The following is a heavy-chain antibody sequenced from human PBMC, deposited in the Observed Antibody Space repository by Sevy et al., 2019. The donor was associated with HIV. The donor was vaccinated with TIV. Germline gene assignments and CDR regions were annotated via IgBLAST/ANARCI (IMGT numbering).Heavy chain of an antibody. Sequence: GGSLRLSCSASGFTFSSYWMHWVRQAPGKGLVWVSGVNSDGSSTNYADSVKGRFTISRDSAKSMLYLQMNSLRAEDTAVYFCVAANTWEDYWGQGTLVTVSS. CDR2: VNSDGSST. D-gene: IGHD1-26*01. CDR1: GFTFSSYW. J-gene: IGHJ4*02. CDR3: VAANTWEDY. V-gene: IGHV3-74*01.